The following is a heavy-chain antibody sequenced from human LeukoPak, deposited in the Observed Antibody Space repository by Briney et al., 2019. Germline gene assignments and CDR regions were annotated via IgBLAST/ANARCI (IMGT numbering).Heavy chain of an antibody. V-gene: IGHV3-48*03. CDR3: ARAVTVTPYYYYMDV. Sequence: PGGSLRLSCAASGFTFSSYEMNWVRQAPGKGLEWVSYISSSGSTIYYADSVKGRFTISRDNAKNSLYLQMNSLRAEDTAVYYCARAVTVTPYYYYMDVWGKGTTVTVSS. CDR2: ISSSGSTI. J-gene: IGHJ6*03. D-gene: IGHD4-17*01. CDR1: GFTFSSYE.